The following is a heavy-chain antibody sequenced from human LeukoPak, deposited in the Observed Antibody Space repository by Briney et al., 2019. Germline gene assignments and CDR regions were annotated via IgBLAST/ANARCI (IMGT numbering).Heavy chain of an antibody. CDR1: GYTLTSYY. V-gene: IGHV1-46*01. J-gene: IGHJ4*02. CDR2: INPSGGST. Sequence: ASVKVSFKASGYTLTSYYMHLVRHAPGQGLEWMGIINPSGGSTSYAQKFQGRVTMTRDTSTSTVYMELSSLRSEDTAMLYRARDQYSSGWYGLDDRGQVALVTVSS. D-gene: IGHD6-13*01. CDR3: ARDQYSSGWYGLDD.